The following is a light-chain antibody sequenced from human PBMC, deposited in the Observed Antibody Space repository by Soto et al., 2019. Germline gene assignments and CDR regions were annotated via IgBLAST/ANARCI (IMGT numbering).Light chain of an antibody. J-gene: IGKJ3*01. CDR1: QSFSTSY. V-gene: IGKV3-20*01. CDR2: GAS. Sequence: EIVLTQSPGTLSLSPGERATLSCRASQSFSTSYLAWYQQKPGQAPRLLIYGASNRATGIPDRFSGSGSVTDFTLTISRLEPEDVAVYYCQHYDNAPPLFTFGPGTRLDIK. CDR3: QHYDNAPPLFT.